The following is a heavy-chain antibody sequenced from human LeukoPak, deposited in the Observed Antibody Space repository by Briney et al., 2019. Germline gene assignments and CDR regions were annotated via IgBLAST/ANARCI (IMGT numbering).Heavy chain of an antibody. V-gene: IGHV3-11*04. CDR3: ARLGSLIVGATKAFDI. D-gene: IGHD1-26*01. CDR2: ISSSGGIT. J-gene: IGHJ3*02. Sequence: GGSLRLSCAASGFTFSDKYMSWIRQDPGEGLEWVSYISSSGGITYYADSVKGRFTISRDNAKNSLYLHMNSLRAENTALYYCARLGSLIVGATKAFDIWGQGTMVTVSS. CDR1: GFTFSDKY.